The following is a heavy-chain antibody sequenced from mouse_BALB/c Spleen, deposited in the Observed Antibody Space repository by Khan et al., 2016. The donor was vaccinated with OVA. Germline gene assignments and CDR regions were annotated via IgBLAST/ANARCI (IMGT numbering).Heavy chain of an antibody. Sequence: QVQLKQSGPGLVQPSQSLSITCTVSGFSLTSYGVHWVRQSPGKGLEWLGVIWSGGTTDYNAAFISRLSISKDNSKSHVFFKMNSLQANDTAIHYCARNGDYVHWYFDVWGAGTTVTVSS. CDR1: GFSLTSYG. CDR2: IWSGGTT. CDR3: ARNGDYVHWYFDV. V-gene: IGHV2-2*02. J-gene: IGHJ1*01. D-gene: IGHD2-13*01.